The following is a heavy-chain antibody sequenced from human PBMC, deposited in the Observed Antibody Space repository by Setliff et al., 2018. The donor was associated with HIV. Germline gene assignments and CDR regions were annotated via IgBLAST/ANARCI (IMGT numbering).Heavy chain of an antibody. J-gene: IGHJ4*02. CDR1: GFPFSDDA. D-gene: IGHD2-21*01. V-gene: IGHV3-49*04. CDR3: TTGTRLVD. Sequence: GGSLRLSCAASGFPFSDDAMHWVRQAPGKGLEWVGFVRSKASSGTKDYAASVKGRFTISRDDSKNTLYLQMNSLKTEDTAVYYCTTGTRLVDWGQGALVTVSS. CDR2: VRSKASSGTK.